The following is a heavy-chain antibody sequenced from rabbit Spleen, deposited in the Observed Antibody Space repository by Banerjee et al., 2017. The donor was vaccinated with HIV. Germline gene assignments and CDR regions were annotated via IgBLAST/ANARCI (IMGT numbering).Heavy chain of an antibody. D-gene: IGHD1-1*01. CDR3: ARDTSSSFSSYGMDL. Sequence: EQLVESGGGLVKPEGSLKLSCTASGFSFSNKAVMCWVRPAPGKGLEWIACINAVTGKAVYASWAKGRFTFSKTSSTTVTLQMTSLTVADTATYFCARDTSSSFSSYGMDLWGQGTLVTVS. V-gene: IGHV1S45*01. J-gene: IGHJ6*01. CDR1: GFSFSNKAV. CDR2: INAVTGKA.